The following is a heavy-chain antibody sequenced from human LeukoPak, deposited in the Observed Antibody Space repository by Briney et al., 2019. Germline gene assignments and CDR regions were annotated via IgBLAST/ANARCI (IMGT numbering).Heavy chain of an antibody. CDR3: ARQHRSWRYYFDY. CDR2: IYYGGST. Sequence: SETLSLTCTVSGGSISSSSYYWGWIRQPPGERLEWIGSIYYGGSTYYNPSLKSRVTISVDTSKNQFSLKLSSVTAADTAVYYCARQHRSWRYYFDYWGQGTLVTVSS. D-gene: IGHD6-13*01. CDR1: GGSISSSSYY. J-gene: IGHJ4*02. V-gene: IGHV4-39*01.